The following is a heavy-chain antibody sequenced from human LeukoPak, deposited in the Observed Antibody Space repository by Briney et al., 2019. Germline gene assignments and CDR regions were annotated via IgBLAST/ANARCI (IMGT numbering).Heavy chain of an antibody. CDR1: GFTFSSYW. CDR2: IKEDGSEK. V-gene: IGHV3-7*05. J-gene: IGHJ3*02. CDR3: ARTGYSSGWLPI. Sequence: GGSLRLSCAASGFTFSSYWMTWVRQAPGKGLEWGANIKEDGSEKHYVDSVKGRFTISRDNARKSLYLQMNSLRAEGTAVYYCARTGYSSGWLPIWGQGTMVTVSS. D-gene: IGHD6-19*01.